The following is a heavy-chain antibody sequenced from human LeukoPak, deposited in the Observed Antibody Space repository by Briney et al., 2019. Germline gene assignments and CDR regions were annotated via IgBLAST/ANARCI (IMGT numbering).Heavy chain of an antibody. Sequence: SEALSLTCAVYGGSFSGYYWSWIRQPPGKGLEWIGEINHSGSTNYNPSLKSRVTISVDTSKNQFSLKLSSVTAADTAVYYCARGPYYDFWSGSYFDYWGQGTLVTVSS. CDR2: INHSGST. J-gene: IGHJ4*02. V-gene: IGHV4-34*01. D-gene: IGHD3-3*01. CDR3: ARGPYYDFWSGSYFDY. CDR1: GGSFSGYY.